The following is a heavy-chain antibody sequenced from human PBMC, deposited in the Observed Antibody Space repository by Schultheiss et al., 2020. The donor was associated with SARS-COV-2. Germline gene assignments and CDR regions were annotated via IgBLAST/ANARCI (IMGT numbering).Heavy chain of an antibody. D-gene: IGHD4-11*01. J-gene: IGHJ4*02. Sequence: LSLTCAVSGGSISSSNWWSWVRQPPGKGLEWVSAISGSGGSTYYADSVKGRFTISRDNSKNTMYLQMNSLRAEDTAVYYCAKGGYSPDYWGQGTLVTVSS. V-gene: IGHV3-23*01. CDR3: AKGGYSPDY. CDR2: ISGSGGST. CDR1: GGSISSSN.